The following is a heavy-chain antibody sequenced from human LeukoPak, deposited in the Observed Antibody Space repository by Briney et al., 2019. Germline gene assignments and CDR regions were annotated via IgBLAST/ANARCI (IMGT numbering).Heavy chain of an antibody. CDR1: GYTFTSYD. CDR3: ATNPTYYYGSGSYYPAFDI. D-gene: IGHD3-10*01. Sequence: GASVKVSCKSSGYTFTSYDINWVRQATGQGLEWMGWMNPDSGNTGYAQKFQGRVTMTRNTSISTAYMELSSLRSEDTAVYYCATNPTYYYGSGSYYPAFDIWGQGTMVTVSS. V-gene: IGHV1-8*01. J-gene: IGHJ3*02. CDR2: MNPDSGNT.